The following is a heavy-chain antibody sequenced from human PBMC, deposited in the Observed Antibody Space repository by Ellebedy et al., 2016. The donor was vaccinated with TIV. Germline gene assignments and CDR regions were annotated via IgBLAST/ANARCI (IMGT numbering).Heavy chain of an antibody. CDR3: ARHAPSYDFWSSPGFDY. J-gene: IGHJ4*02. CDR1: GVSIGDTRYY. V-gene: IGHV4-39*01. CDR2: IYYRGLP. D-gene: IGHD3-3*01. Sequence: MPSETLSLTCVISGVSIGDTRYYWAWIRQSPGKGLEWIGSIYYRGLPYESPSFKSRATISVDTSKNQFSLKLSPVTAADTALYYCARHAPSYDFWSSPGFDYWGQGTLLTVSS.